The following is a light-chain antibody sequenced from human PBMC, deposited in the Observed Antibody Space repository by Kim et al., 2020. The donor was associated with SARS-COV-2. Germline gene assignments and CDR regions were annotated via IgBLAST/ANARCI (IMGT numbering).Light chain of an antibody. CDR1: NIGTKS. CDR2: YDS. V-gene: IGLV3-21*04. CDR3: QVWDSSSDWV. Sequence: VAPGKTAKITCGGNNIGTKSVHWYQQKPGQAPVLVIYYDSDRPSGIPERFSGSNSGNTATLTISRVEAGDEADYYCQVWDSSSDWVFGGGTQLTVL. J-gene: IGLJ3*02.